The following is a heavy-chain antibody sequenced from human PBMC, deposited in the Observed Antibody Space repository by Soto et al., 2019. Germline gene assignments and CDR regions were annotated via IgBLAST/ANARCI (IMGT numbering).Heavy chain of an antibody. J-gene: IGHJ5*01. CDR1: GFAFSTSG. Sequence: EVQLLESGGGLVQPGESLRLSCAASGFAFSTSGMSWVRQAPEKGLEWVSSIVSGGDTAHYADSVKGRFTSSRDNSKSKLYLQMDSLRAEDTAVYYCATVKGVIDPFASWGQGTLVTVSS. CDR2: IVSGGDTA. V-gene: IGHV3-23*01. CDR3: ATVKGVIDPFAS.